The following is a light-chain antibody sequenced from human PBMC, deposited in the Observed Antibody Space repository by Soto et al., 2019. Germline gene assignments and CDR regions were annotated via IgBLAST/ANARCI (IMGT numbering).Light chain of an antibody. CDR1: QSLLHSNGYNY. Sequence: DIVMTQSPLSVPGTTGEPASISCRSNQSLLHSNGYNYLDWYLQKSGQSPQLLIYLGSNRSSGVPDRFSGSGSGTDFTLKISRVEAEDVGVYYCMQALQTPRTFGQGTKVEIK. CDR2: LGS. J-gene: IGKJ1*01. V-gene: IGKV2-28*01. CDR3: MQALQTPRT.